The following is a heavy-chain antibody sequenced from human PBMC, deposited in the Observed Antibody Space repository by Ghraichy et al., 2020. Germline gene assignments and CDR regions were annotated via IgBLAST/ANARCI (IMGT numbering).Heavy chain of an antibody. D-gene: IGHD2-15*01. Sequence: SETLSLTCAVSGGSISSSNWWSWVRQPPGKGLEWIGEIYHSGSTNYNPSLKSRVTISVDKSKNQFSLKLSSVTAADTAVYYCARSFLVASLYFDYWGQGTLVTVSS. CDR3: ARSFLVASLYFDY. CDR1: GGSISSSNW. V-gene: IGHV4-4*02. J-gene: IGHJ4*02. CDR2: IYHSGST.